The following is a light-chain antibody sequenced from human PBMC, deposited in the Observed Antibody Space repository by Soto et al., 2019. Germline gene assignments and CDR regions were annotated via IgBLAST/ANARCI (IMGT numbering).Light chain of an antibody. CDR3: QQRYSWIRV. V-gene: IGKV4-1*01. Sequence: DIVMTQSPDFLAVSLGERATITCKSSQNVLYRSSNKSYLAWYQQRPGQPPRLLLYWASTRESGVPDRFVGSGSETDFTLTITSLENDDFAVYYCQQRYSWIRVFGPGTKVEVK. CDR1: QNVLYRSSNKSY. J-gene: IGKJ1*01. CDR2: WAS.